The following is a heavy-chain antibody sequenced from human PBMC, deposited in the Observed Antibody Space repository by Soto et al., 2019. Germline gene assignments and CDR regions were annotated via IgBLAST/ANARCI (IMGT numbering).Heavy chain of an antibody. Sequence: TLSLTCTVSGGSISSGGYYWRWIRQHPGKGLEWLGYIHYSGRTSYNPSLKSRVTISVDTSKNQFSLKLSSVIAEDTAVYYFMRALRSRLCAGASLMRCFYW. J-gene: IGHJ2*01. CDR2: IHYSGRT. CDR1: GGSISSGGYY. CDR3: MRALRSRLCAGASLMRCFYW. V-gene: IGHV4-31*03. D-gene: IGHD3-10*02.